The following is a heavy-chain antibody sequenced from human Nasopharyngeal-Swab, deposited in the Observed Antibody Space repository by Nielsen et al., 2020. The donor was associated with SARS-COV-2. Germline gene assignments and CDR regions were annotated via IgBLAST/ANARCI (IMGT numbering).Heavy chain of an antibody. CDR2: ISYDGSNK. D-gene: IGHD1-26*01. Sequence: GESLKISCAASGFTFSSYAMHWVRQAPGKGLEWVAVISYDGSNKYYADSVKGRFTISRDNSKNTLYLKMNSLRAEDTAVYYCARGYSGSYYSPFDYWGQGTLVTVSS. J-gene: IGHJ4*02. CDR3: ARGYSGSYYSPFDY. CDR1: GFTFSSYA. V-gene: IGHV3-30-3*01.